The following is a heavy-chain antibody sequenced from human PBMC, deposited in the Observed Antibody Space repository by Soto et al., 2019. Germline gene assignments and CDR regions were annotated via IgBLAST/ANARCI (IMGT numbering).Heavy chain of an antibody. CDR1: GGSISNYY. J-gene: IGHJ4*02. V-gene: IGHV4-59*08. Sequence: QVQLQESGPGLVKPSETLSLTCTVSGGSISNYYWSWIRQPPGKGLEWIGYIYSSGRTNYNPSLKSRVTISVDTSKNQFSLKLGSVTAADTAVYYCARHPTVTEYYFDYWGQGTLVTVSS. D-gene: IGHD4-17*01. CDR2: IYSSGRT. CDR3: ARHPTVTEYYFDY.